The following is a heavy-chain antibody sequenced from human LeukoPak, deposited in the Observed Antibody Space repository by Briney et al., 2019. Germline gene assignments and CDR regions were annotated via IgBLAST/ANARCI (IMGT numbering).Heavy chain of an antibody. CDR2: IHADSGNT. D-gene: IGHD6-19*01. CDR3: TIGLAGDWDAFDI. J-gene: IGHJ3*02. CDR1: GYTFTTCA. Sequence: GASVKVSCKTSGYTFTTCAVHWVRQAPGQRLEWMGWIHADSGNTKYSQKLQGRVAIARDTSASTIYMELTSLRIEDTAVYFCTIGLAGDWDAFDIWGLGTMVPVSS. V-gene: IGHV1-3*01.